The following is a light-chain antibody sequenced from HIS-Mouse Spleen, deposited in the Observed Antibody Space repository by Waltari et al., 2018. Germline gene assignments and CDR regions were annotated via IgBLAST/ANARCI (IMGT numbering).Light chain of an antibody. CDR3: CSYAGSSTWV. J-gene: IGLJ3*02. Sequence: QSALTQPASVSGSPGQSITISCTGTSSDVGSYNLVSWYQQHPATAPKLMIYESSKRPAGVSTRFSGYESGNTASRTISGLQAEDEADYSCCSYAGSSTWVFGGGTKLTVL. V-gene: IGLV2-23*01. CDR2: ESS. CDR1: SSDVGSYNL.